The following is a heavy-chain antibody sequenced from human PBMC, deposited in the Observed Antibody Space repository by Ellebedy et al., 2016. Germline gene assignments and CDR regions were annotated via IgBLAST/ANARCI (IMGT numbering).Heavy chain of an antibody. CDR3: ARVRSPDYSTNYDLDV. Sequence: GGSLRLXXAASGFTFSRFDIHWVRQAQGKGLEWVAAISNDGNDENYGASVKGRFSIPRDNSKNRVYLQMSSLRVEDTAVYSCARVRSPDYSTNYDLDVWGQGTTVTVSS. CDR1: GFTFSRFD. J-gene: IGHJ6*02. V-gene: IGHV3-30*03. D-gene: IGHD3-22*01. CDR2: ISNDGNDE.